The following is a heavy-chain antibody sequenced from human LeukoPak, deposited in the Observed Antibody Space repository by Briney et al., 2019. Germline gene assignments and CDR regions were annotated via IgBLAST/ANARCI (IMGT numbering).Heavy chain of an antibody. CDR1: GYSFVRYG. J-gene: IGHJ4*02. CDR3: ARVRDTGYDENDF. D-gene: IGHD5-12*01. Sequence: ASVKVSCKASGYSFVRYGMSWVRQAPGQGLEWMGWISAYNGKTNYPQKFQGRVTMTTDTSTNTGYMELRSLRFNDTAVYYCARVRDTGYDENDFWGQGTLVTVSS. CDR2: ISAYNGKT. V-gene: IGHV1-18*01.